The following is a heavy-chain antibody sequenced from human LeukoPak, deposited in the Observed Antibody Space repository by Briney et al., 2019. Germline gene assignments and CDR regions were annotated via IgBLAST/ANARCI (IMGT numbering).Heavy chain of an antibody. CDR2: IKQDGSEK. V-gene: IGHV3-7*01. CDR1: GFTFSNYW. Sequence: GGSLRLSCAASGFTFSNYWMSWVRQAPGKGLEWVANIKQDGSEKYYVDSVKGRFTISRDNAMSSLYLQMNSLGAEDTAVYSCARALIVVGSYFDYWGQGTLVTVSS. D-gene: IGHD2-15*01. J-gene: IGHJ4*02. CDR3: ARALIVVGSYFDY.